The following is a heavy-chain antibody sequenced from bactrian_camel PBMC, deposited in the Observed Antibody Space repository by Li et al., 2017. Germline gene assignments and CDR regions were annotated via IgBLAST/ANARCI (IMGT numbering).Heavy chain of an antibody. V-gene: IGHV3S40*01. CDR1: GFTFSNYD. CDR2: INTGGGTT. D-gene: IGHD6*01. Sequence: DVQLVESGEGLVQPGGSLRLSCAASGFTFSNYDMSWVRQAPGKGLEWVSAINTGGGTTLYADSVRGRFTISRDNAKNTVYLQMNSLKPEYTAVYYCVRPGENGGTFGYWGQGTQVTVS. J-gene: IGHJ6*01. CDR3: VRPGENGGTFGY.